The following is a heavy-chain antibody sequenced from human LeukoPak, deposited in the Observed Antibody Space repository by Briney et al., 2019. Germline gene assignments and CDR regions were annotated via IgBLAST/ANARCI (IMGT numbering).Heavy chain of an antibody. CDR3: ARTKQWLDPSSFDY. J-gene: IGHJ4*02. CDR2: INPSGGST. Sequence: ASVKISCKASGYTFTSYYMHWVRQAPGQGLEWMGIINPSGGSTSYAQKFQGRVTMTRDMSTSTVYMELRSLRSDDTAVYYCARTKQWLDPSSFDYWGQGTLVTVSS. CDR1: GYTFTSYY. D-gene: IGHD6-19*01. V-gene: IGHV1-46*01.